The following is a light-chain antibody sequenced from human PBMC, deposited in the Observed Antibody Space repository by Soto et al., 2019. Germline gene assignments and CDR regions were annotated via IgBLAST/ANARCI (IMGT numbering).Light chain of an antibody. J-gene: IGLJ1*01. CDR2: EVS. V-gene: IGLV2-14*01. CDR1: SSDVGGYNY. CDR3: SSYTSSTTRV. Sequence: QSVLTQPASVSGSPGQSITISCTGTSSDVGGYNYVSWYQQHPGKAPKLMICEVSNRPSGVSNRFSGSKSGNTASLTISGLQAEDEADYYCSSYTSSTTRVFGTGTKVTAL.